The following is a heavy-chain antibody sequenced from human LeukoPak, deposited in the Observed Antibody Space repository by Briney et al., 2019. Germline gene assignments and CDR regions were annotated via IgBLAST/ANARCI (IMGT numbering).Heavy chain of an antibody. J-gene: IGHJ3*02. CDR2: ISGSGGST. CDR1: GFTFDANA. V-gene: IGHV3-23*01. Sequence: PGGSLRLSCATSGFTFDANAMHWVRQAPGKGLEWVSAISGSGGSTYYADSVKGRFTISRDNSKNTLYLQMNSLRAEDTAVYYCAKVLDTVTTLYDAFDIWGQGTMVTVSS. D-gene: IGHD4-17*01. CDR3: AKVLDTVTTLYDAFDI.